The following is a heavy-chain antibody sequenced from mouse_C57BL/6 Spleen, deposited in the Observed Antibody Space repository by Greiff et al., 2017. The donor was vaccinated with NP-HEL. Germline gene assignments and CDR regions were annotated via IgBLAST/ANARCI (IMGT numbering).Heavy chain of an antibody. CDR3: ARLHWDY. J-gene: IGHJ4*01. CDR2: INPSTGGT. Sequence: VQLQQSGPELVKPGASVKISCKASGYSFTGYYMNWVKQSPEKSLEWIGEINPSTGGTTYNQKFKAKATLTVDKSSSTAYMQLKSLTSEDSAVYYCARLHWDYWGQGTSVTVSS. V-gene: IGHV1-42*01. CDR1: GYSFTGYY.